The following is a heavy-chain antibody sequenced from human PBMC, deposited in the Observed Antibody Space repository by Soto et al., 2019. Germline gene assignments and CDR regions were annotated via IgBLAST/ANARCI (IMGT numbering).Heavy chain of an antibody. D-gene: IGHD6-13*01. J-gene: IGHJ4*02. CDR1: GGSISSGGYY. Sequence: TSETLYLTCALSGGSISSGGYYWRWIRQPPGKGLERIGYIYHSGSTYYNPSLKSRVTISVDTSKNQCSRKLSSVTAADTAVYYCARRYGSSFDYWGQGTLVTVSS. V-gene: IGHV4-30-2*01. CDR3: ARRYGSSFDY. CDR2: IYHSGST.